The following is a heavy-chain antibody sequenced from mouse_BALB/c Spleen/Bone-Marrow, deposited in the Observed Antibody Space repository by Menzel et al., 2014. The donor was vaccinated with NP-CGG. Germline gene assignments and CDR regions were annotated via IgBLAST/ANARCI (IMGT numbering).Heavy chain of an antibody. CDR2: INPDSRTI. Sequence: DVKLVESGGGLVQPGGSLKLSCAASGFDFSRYWMSWVRQAPGKGLEWIGEINPDSRTINYSPSLKDKFIISRDNAKNTLYLRLSKVRSEDTALYYCARPDYYGYLNYWGQGTTLTVSS. CDR1: GFDFSRYW. CDR3: ARPDYYGYLNY. V-gene: IGHV4-1*02. D-gene: IGHD1-1*01. J-gene: IGHJ2*01.